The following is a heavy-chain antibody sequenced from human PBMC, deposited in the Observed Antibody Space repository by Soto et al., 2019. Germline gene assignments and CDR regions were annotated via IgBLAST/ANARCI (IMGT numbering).Heavy chain of an antibody. V-gene: IGHV4-39*01. Sequence: SETLSLTCPVSGGYISSSSYYWGWIRKPPGKGLEWIGSIYYSGSTYYNPSLKSRVTISVDTSKNQFSLKLSSVTAADTAVYYCARFTIFGVVIHYDMDVWGKGTTVTVSS. CDR2: IYYSGST. J-gene: IGHJ6*03. CDR3: ARFTIFGVVIHYDMDV. CDR1: GGYISSSSYY. D-gene: IGHD3-3*01.